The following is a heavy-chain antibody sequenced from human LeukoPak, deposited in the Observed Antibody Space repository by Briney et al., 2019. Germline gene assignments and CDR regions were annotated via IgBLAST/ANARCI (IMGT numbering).Heavy chain of an antibody. Sequence: TSETLSLTCTVSGGSISSSSYYWGWIRQPPGKGLEWIGSIYYSGSTYYNPSLKSRVTISVDTSKNQFSLKLSSVTAADTAVYYCARDRDDYVWGSYRYFDYWGQGTLVTVSS. V-gene: IGHV4-39*07. CDR3: ARDRDDYVWGSYRYFDY. CDR2: IYYSGST. D-gene: IGHD3-16*02. CDR1: GGSISSSSYY. J-gene: IGHJ4*02.